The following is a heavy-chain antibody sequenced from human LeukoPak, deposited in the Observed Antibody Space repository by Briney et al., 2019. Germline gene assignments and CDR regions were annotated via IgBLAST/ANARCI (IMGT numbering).Heavy chain of an antibody. Sequence: GGSLRLSCAASGFTFNNYAMTWVRQAPGKGLEWVSVIPGVGGGRTYYADSVKGRFTISRDNSKNTLYLQMNSLRAEDTAVYYCAKRSGRLRLGELSPIYFDYWGQGTLVTVSS. CDR1: GFTFNNYA. CDR2: IPGVGGGRT. V-gene: IGHV3-23*01. J-gene: IGHJ4*02. CDR3: AKRSGRLRLGELSPIYFDY. D-gene: IGHD3-16*02.